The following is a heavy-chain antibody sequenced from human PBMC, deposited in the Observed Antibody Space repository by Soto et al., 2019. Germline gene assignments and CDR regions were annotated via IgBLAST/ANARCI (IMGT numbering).Heavy chain of an antibody. CDR1: GYTFTSYG. V-gene: IGHV1-18*01. Sequence: ASVKVSCKASGYTFTSYGISWVRQAPGQGLEWMGWISAYNGNTNYAQKLQGRVTMTTDTSTSTAYMELRSLRSDDTAVYYCARSVRRGYSYGYYFDYWGQGTLVTVS. J-gene: IGHJ4*02. CDR3: ARSVRRGYSYGYYFDY. D-gene: IGHD5-18*01. CDR2: ISAYNGNT.